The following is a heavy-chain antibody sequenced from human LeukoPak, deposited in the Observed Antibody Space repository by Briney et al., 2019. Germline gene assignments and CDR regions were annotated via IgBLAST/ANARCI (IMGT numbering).Heavy chain of an antibody. CDR3: ARRRLSGAALFY. D-gene: IGHD6-6*01. V-gene: IGHV4-34*01. Sequence: PSETLSLTCAVYGGSFSGYYWSWIRQPPGKGLEWIGEINHSGSTNYNPSLKSRVTISVDTSKNQFSLKLSSVTAADTAVYYCARRRLSGAALFYWGQGTLVTVSS. CDR1: GGSFSGYY. CDR2: INHSGST. J-gene: IGHJ4*02.